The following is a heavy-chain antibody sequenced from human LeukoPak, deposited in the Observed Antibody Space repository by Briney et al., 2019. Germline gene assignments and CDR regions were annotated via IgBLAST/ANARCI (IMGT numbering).Heavy chain of an antibody. J-gene: IGHJ4*01. CDR3: AREYDY. CDR2: VFSSGST. Sequence: ETLSLTCNFSAVSISRHFWSWIRQTPKKGLEWLGYVFSSGSTNYNPSLKSRITISLDTSKHQFSLTLNSVTAADTAVYYCAREYDYWSLGTLVTVSS. V-gene: IGHV4-59*11. CDR1: AVSISRHF.